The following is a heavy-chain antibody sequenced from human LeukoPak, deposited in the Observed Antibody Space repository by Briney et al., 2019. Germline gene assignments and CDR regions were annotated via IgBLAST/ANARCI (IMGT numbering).Heavy chain of an antibody. D-gene: IGHD3-10*01. J-gene: IGHJ6*02. V-gene: IGHV3-53*01. CDR1: WFIVSSNY. CDR3: ARERWGPQGVRGVPYYYYGMDV. CDR2: IYSGGST. Sequence: GGSLRLSCAASWFIVSSNYMSWVRQAPGKGLEWVSVIYSGGSTYYADSVKGRFTISRDNSKNTLYLQMNSLRAEDTAVYYCARERWGPQGVRGVPYYYYGMDVWGQGTTVTVSS.